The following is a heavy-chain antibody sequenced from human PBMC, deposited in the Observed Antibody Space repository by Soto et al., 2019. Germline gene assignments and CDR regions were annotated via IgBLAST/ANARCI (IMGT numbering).Heavy chain of an antibody. CDR3: ARGGGSDSFDY. J-gene: IGHJ4*02. D-gene: IGHD1-26*01. V-gene: IGHV4-30-2*01. CDR1: GASITYGGYS. CDR2: INHLETT. Sequence: QLQLHESGSGLVKPSQTLSLTCTVSGASITYGGYSWSWIRQTPGKGLEWIGYINHLETTFYNPSFESRLTLSIDRAKNQFSLNLHSMSAADRAVYFCARGGGSDSFDYWSQGILVTVSS.